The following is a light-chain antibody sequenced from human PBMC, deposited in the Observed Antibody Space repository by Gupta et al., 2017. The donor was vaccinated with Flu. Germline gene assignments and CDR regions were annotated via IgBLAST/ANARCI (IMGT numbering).Light chain of an antibody. CDR1: QSVSSSY. CDR2: GAS. Sequence: EIVLTQSPGTLSLSPGERATLSCRASQSVSSSYLAWYQQKPGQAPRLLSYGASSRANGIPDRFSGSGSGTEFTLTISRLEPEDFAVYYCQQYGTSSATFGEGTKVETK. J-gene: IGKJ4*02. CDR3: QQYGTSSAT. V-gene: IGKV3-20*01.